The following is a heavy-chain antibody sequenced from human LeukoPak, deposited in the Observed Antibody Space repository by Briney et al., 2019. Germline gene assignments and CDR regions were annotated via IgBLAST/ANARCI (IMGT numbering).Heavy chain of an antibody. CDR3: ARGRGTLDY. Sequence: GGSLRLSCAASGFAFSSYGMHWVRQAPGKGLEWVSFIRYDGSDKYYADSVRGRFTISRDNSKNTLYLQMGSLRAEDMAVCYCARGRGTLDYWGQGTLVTVSS. CDR1: GFAFSSYG. CDR2: IRYDGSDK. J-gene: IGHJ4*02. V-gene: IGHV3-30*02. D-gene: IGHD3-16*01.